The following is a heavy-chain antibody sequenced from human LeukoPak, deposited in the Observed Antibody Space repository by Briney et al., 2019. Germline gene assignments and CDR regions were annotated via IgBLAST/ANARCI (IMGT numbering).Heavy chain of an antibody. J-gene: IGHJ4*02. CDR1: GYRFTSYW. V-gene: IGHV5-51*01. CDR3: ARHVSGTYSQLGY. Sequence: GESLKISCKGSGYRFTSYWIGWVRPMPGKGLEWMGIIYPGDSDTRYSPSFRGQVTISADKSISTAYLQWSSLKASDTAMYYCARHVSGTYSQLGYWGQGTLVTVPS. CDR2: IYPGDSDT. D-gene: IGHD1-26*01.